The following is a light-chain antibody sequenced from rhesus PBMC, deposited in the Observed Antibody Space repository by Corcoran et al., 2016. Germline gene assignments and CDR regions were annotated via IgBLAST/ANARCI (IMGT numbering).Light chain of an antibody. CDR3: MQYTHIPFT. V-gene: IGKV2-65*01. Sequence: DVVMTQSPLALPITPGQPASISCRSSQSLVHSNGNTYLSWFQQKPGQPPMLLIYKVSNRYSGVPDRFSGSGAGTEFTLKISRVEAEDVEVYYCMQYTHIPFTFGPGTKLDIK. CDR1: QSLVHSNGNTY. J-gene: IGKJ3*01. CDR2: KVS.